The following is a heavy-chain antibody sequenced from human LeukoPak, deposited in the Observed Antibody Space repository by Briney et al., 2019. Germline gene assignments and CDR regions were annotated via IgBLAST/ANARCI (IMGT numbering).Heavy chain of an antibody. J-gene: IGHJ6*02. CDR3: ARQAPWIQLWPQYYYGMDV. V-gene: IGHV4-59*01. CDR2: IYYSGST. CDR1: GGSFSGYY. Sequence: SETLSLTCAVYGGSFSGYYWSWIRQPPGKGLEWIGYIYYSGSTNYNPSLKSRVTISVDTSKNQFSLKLSSVTAADTAVYYCARQAPWIQLWPQYYYGMDVWGQGTTVTVSS. D-gene: IGHD5-18*01.